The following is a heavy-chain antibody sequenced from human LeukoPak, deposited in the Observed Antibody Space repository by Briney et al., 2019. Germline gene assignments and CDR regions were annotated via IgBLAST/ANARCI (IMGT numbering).Heavy chain of an antibody. CDR2: IYYSGST. CDR3: ARDKAWTGDYVWGSYRYFPDY. CDR1: GGSISSSSYY. D-gene: IGHD3-16*02. V-gene: IGHV4-39*07. J-gene: IGHJ4*02. Sequence: SETLSLTCTVSGGSISSSSYYWGWIRQPPGKGLEWIGSIYYSGSTYYNPSLKSRVTISVDTSKNQFSLKLSSVTAADTAVYYCARDKAWTGDYVWGSYRYFPDYWGQGTLVTVSS.